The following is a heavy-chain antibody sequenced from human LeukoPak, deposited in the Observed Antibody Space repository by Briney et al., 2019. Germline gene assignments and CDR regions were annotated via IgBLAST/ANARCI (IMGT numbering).Heavy chain of an antibody. V-gene: IGHV3-21*01. Sequence: GGSLRLSCAASGFTFSSYSMYWVRQAPGKGLEWVSSISSSSSYIYYADSVKGRFTISRDNAKNSLYQQMNSLRAEDTAVYYCARDPLKRAFDIWGQGTMVTVSS. J-gene: IGHJ3*02. CDR3: ARDPLKRAFDI. CDR1: GFTFSSYS. CDR2: ISSSSSYI.